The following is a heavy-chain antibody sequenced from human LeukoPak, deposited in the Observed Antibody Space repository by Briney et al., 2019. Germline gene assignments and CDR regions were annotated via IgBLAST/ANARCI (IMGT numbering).Heavy chain of an antibody. CDR3: AGELRDGYNLGFDF. D-gene: IGHD5-24*01. J-gene: IGHJ4*02. CDR2: IYYSGST. CDR1: GGSMSGYY. Sequence: SETLSLTCIVSGGSMSGYYWSWIRQPPNKGLELIGYIYYSGSTKYNPSLKSRVTMSVDTSKNQFSLKLSSVTAADTAVYYCAGELRDGYNLGFDFWGQGALVTVSS. V-gene: IGHV4-59*01.